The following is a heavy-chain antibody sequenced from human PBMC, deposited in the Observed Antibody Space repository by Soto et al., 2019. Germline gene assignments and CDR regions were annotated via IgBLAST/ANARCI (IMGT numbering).Heavy chain of an antibody. J-gene: IGHJ6*02. D-gene: IGHD1-1*01. Sequence: QVQLVESGGGVVQPGRSLRLSCAASGFTFSNNAMDWVRQAPGKGLEWVAVISYDGSNKYIAESVKGRFTISRDNSKNTLFLQMNSLRAEDTAVYYCARGTTTSAVSAMAVWGQGTTVTVSS. CDR3: ARGTTTSAVSAMAV. CDR2: ISYDGSNK. CDR1: GFTFSNNA. V-gene: IGHV3-30-3*01.